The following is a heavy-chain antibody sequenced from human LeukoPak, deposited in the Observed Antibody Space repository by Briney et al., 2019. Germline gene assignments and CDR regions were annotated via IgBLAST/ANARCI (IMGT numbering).Heavy chain of an antibody. V-gene: IGHV1-24*01. CDR2: FEPEDGET. J-gene: IGHJ4*02. CDR1: GYTLRELS. CDR3: TTGLSYYCTTNSCYRDY. Sequence: ASVKVSCTVSGYTLRELSIHWVRQAPGQGLEWMGSFEPEDGETIYAQTFQDRLTMAEDSSTDTAYMALRSLTSEDTAVYYCTTGLSYYCTTNSCYRDYWGQGTLITVSS. D-gene: IGHD2-2*01.